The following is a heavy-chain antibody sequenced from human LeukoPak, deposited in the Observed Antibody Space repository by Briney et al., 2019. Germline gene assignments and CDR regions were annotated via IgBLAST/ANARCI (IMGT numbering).Heavy chain of an antibody. D-gene: IGHD1-26*01. CDR2: ISGSGGST. CDR3: AKQWELLSWFDP. J-gene: IGHJ5*02. V-gene: IGHV3-23*01. Sequence: PGASLRLSCAASGFTFSSYAMSWVRQAPGKGLEWVSAISGSGGSTYYADSVKGRFTISRDNSKNTLYLQMNSLRAEDKAVYYCAKQWELLSWFDPWGQGTLVTVSS. CDR1: GFTFSSYA.